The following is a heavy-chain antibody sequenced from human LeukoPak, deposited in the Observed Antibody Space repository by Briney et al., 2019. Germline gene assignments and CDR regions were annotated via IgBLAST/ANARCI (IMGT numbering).Heavy chain of an antibody. Sequence: PGESLRISRKGSGYSFTSYWITWVRQMPGKGLEWMGRIDPSDSYTNYSPSFQGHVTISADKSISTAYLQWSSLKASDTAMYYCARTYGSGSYNFDYWGQGTLVTVSS. D-gene: IGHD3-10*01. CDR1: GYSFTSYW. CDR2: IDPSDSYT. CDR3: ARTYGSGSYNFDY. J-gene: IGHJ4*02. V-gene: IGHV5-10-1*01.